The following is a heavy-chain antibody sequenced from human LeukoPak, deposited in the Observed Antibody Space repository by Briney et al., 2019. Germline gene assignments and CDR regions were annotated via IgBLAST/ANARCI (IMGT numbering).Heavy chain of an antibody. Sequence: ASVKVSCKASGYTFTSYGISWVRQAPGQGLEWMGWISAYNGNTNYAQKLQGRVTMTTDTSTSTAYMELRSLRSDDTAVYYCARTQRVYSTSASAFDIWGQGTMVTVSS. CDR1: GYTFTSYG. CDR3: ARTQRVYSTSASAFDI. CDR2: ISAYNGNT. J-gene: IGHJ3*02. D-gene: IGHD6-13*01. V-gene: IGHV1-18*01.